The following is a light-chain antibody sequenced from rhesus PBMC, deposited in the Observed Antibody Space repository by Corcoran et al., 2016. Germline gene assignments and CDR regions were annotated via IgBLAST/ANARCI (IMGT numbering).Light chain of an antibody. Sequence: DIQMTQSPSSLSASVGDTVTISCRASQRVMNWLAWYQQKPGKAPKLLICRASQLQSGVPSRFRGGGSGTDFTLTISSLQSEDFATYFCQQYIRGPLTFGGGTKVDLK. CDR3: QQYIRGPLT. CDR2: RAS. J-gene: IGKJ4*01. V-gene: IGKV1-22*01. CDR1: QRVMNW.